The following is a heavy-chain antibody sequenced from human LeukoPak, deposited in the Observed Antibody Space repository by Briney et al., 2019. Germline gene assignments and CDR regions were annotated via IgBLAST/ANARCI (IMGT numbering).Heavy chain of an antibody. D-gene: IGHD5-12*01. V-gene: IGHV3-13*01. Sequence: GGSLRLSCAASGFTFSSYDMHWVRQATGKGLEWVSAIGTAGDTYYPGSVKGRSTISRENAKNSLYLQMNSLRAGDTAVYYCARGSGYSGYEDFDYWGQGTLVTVSS. CDR3: ARGSGYSGYEDFDY. CDR1: GFTFSSYD. J-gene: IGHJ4*02. CDR2: IGTAGDT.